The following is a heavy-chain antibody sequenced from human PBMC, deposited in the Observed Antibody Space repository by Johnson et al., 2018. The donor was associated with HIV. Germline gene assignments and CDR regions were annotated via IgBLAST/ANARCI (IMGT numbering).Heavy chain of an antibody. D-gene: IGHD6-6*01. Sequence: QVQLVESGGGGVQPGRSLRLSCAASGFTFSSYAMHWVRRAPGKGLEWLAVVSYDGSNKHYADSVKGRFTVSSDNTKNTLFLEMNSLRPEDTAVYYCVKERQLVRSFDIWGQGTMVTVSS. V-gene: IGHV3-30*18. CDR1: GFTFSSYA. J-gene: IGHJ3*02. CDR3: VKERQLVRSFDI. CDR2: VSYDGSNK.